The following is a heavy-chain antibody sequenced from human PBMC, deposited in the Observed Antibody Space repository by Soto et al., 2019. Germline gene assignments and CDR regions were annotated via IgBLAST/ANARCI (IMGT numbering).Heavy chain of an antibody. CDR2: VNPSGGHT. CDR1: GDTFTDYY. Sequence: QVQLMQSGAEVKKPGASVKVSCKASGDTFTDYYIHWVRQAPGQGLEWMGTVNPSGGHTTYAQHVVGRGTTTRDTSTGTLYMELTSLTSDDTARYYCARGGHVVVVTAALDYWGQGTLVTVSS. D-gene: IGHD2-21*02. CDR3: ARGGHVVVVTAALDY. V-gene: IGHV1-46*01. J-gene: IGHJ4*02.